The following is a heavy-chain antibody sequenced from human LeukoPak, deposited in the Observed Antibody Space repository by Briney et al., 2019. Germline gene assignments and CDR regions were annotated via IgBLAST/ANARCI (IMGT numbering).Heavy chain of an antibody. Sequence: PGGFLRLSCAASGFTFSSYHFHWVRQSPGKGLEWVSSISSDSSSFKYYAHSVQGRFTISRDNARNSMYLQMNSLGAEDTAVYYCARYALIVVATDDAFDIWGQGTMVTVSS. CDR3: ARYALIVVATDDAFDI. CDR2: ISSDSSSFK. D-gene: IGHD3-22*01. V-gene: IGHV3-21*04. J-gene: IGHJ3*02. CDR1: GFTFSSYH.